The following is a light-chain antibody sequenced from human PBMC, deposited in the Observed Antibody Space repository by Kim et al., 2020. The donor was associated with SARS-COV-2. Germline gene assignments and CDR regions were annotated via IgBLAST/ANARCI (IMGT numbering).Light chain of an antibody. CDR1: QGISNY. CDR3: QQLNSHPPT. CDR2: AAS. Sequence: FVGDRVTMTCRASQGISNYLAWYQQSPGEAPKLLISAASNLKSGVPSRFSGSGSGTEFTLTIAGVQPEDFATYYCQQLNSHPPTFGGGTKVDIK. V-gene: IGKV1-9*01. J-gene: IGKJ4*01.